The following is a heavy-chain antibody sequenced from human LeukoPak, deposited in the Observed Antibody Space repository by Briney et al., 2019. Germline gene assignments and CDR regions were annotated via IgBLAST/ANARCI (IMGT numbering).Heavy chain of an antibody. CDR3: AINSGWSRPFDY. J-gene: IGHJ4*02. D-gene: IGHD6-19*01. Sequence: GESLKISCKGSGYSFSGYWIGWVRQMPGKGLEWMGIIYPGDSDTRYSPSFQGQVIISADKSINTAYLQWGSLKASDTAMYFCAINSGWSRPFDYWGQGTLVTVSS. V-gene: IGHV5-51*01. CDR2: IYPGDSDT. CDR1: GYSFSGYW.